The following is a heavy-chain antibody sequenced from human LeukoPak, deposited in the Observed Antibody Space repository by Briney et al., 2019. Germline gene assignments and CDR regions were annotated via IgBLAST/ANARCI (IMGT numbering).Heavy chain of an antibody. CDR3: ANKPAGFDP. Sequence: GGSLRLSCGASGFIFQNYNMNWVRQAPGKGLLWVSRINIDGTTTHYADSVKGRFIVSRDNAKNTLYLQMDSPRAEDSALYYCANKPAGFDPWGQGTLVTVSS. V-gene: IGHV3-74*01. D-gene: IGHD1-14*01. CDR1: GFIFQNYN. CDR2: INIDGTTT. J-gene: IGHJ5*02.